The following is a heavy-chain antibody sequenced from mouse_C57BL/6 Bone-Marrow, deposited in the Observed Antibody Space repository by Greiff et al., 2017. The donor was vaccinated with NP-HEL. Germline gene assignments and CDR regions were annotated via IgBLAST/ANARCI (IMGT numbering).Heavy chain of an antibody. CDR3: TTGGSSPYAMDY. V-gene: IGHV14-4*01. Sequence: EVKLQESGAELVRPGASVKLSCTVSGFNIKDAYMHWVKQRPEQGLEWIGWIDPENGDTEYASKFQGKATITADTSSNTAYLLLSSLTSEDTAVYYCTTGGSSPYAMDYWGQGTSVTVSS. J-gene: IGHJ4*01. CDR1: GFNIKDAY. CDR2: IDPENGDT. D-gene: IGHD1-1*01.